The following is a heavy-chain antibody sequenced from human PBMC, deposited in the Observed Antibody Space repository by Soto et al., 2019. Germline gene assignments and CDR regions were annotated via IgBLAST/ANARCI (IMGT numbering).Heavy chain of an antibody. CDR1: GGSFSGYY. J-gene: IGHJ5*02. V-gene: IGHV4-30-4*08. CDR3: ARVGYSSSSYWFDP. CDR2: IYYSGST. Sequence: SETLSLTCAVYGGSFSGYYWSWIRQHPGKGLEWIGYIYYSGSTYYNPSLKSRVTISVDTSKNQFSLKLSSVTAADTAVYYCARVGYSSSSYWFDPWGQGTLVTVSS. D-gene: IGHD6-6*01.